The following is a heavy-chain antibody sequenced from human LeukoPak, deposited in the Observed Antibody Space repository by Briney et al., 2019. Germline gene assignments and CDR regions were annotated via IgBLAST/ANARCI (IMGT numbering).Heavy chain of an antibody. V-gene: IGHV4-61*02. Sequence: SETLSLTCTVSGGSISSGSYYWSWIRQPAGKGLEWRGRIYTSGGTNYNPSLKSRLTISVDTSKNQFSLKLSSVTAADTAVYYCASYKGKDAFDIWGQGTMVTVSS. D-gene: IGHD3-10*01. CDR1: GGSISSGSYY. CDR3: ASYKGKDAFDI. J-gene: IGHJ3*02. CDR2: IYTSGGT.